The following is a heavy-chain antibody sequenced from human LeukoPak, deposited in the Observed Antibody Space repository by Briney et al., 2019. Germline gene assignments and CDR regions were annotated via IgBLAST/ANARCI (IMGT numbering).Heavy chain of an antibody. CDR1: GGSFSGYY. J-gene: IGHJ6*03. V-gene: IGHV4-34*01. Sequence: SETLSLTCAVYGGSFSGYYWSWIRQPPGKGLEWIGEINHSGSTNYNPSLKSRVTISVDTSKNQFSLKLSSVTAADTAMYYCARVKDPGGYYYYYYMDVWGKGTTVTVSS. CDR3: ARVKDPGGYYYYYYMDV. CDR2: INHSGST. D-gene: IGHD3-16*01.